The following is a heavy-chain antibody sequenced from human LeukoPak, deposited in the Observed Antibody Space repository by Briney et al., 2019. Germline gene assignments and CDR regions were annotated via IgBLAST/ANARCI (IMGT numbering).Heavy chain of an antibody. J-gene: IGHJ6*02. V-gene: IGHV3-30*18. CDR3: AKEVRGMDV. Sequence: GGSLRLPCAASGFTFSSYGMHWVRQAPGKGLEWVAVISYDGSNKYYADSVKGRFTISRDNSKNTLYLQMNSLRAEDTAVYYCAKEVRGMDVWGQGTAVTVSS. CDR1: GFTFSSYG. CDR2: ISYDGSNK. D-gene: IGHD4-11*01.